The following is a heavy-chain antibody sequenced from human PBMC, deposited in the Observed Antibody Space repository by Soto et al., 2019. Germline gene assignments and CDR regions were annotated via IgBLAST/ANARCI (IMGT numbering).Heavy chain of an antibody. CDR1: GFTFSSYS. J-gene: IGHJ4*02. D-gene: IGHD1-7*01. Sequence: EVQLLESGGGLVKPGGSLRLSCTASGFTFSSYSMNWVRRAPGKGLEWVSSISSSSSFIYSAGSVKGRFTISRDNATNSLYLQMNSLRAEETAVYYCAVGEETGTPYFGNWGQGTLVTVSS. CDR3: AVGEETGTPYFGN. CDR2: ISSSSSFI. V-gene: IGHV3-21*01.